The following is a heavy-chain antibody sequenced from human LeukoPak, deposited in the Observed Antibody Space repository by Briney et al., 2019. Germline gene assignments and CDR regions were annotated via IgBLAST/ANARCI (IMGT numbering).Heavy chain of an antibody. CDR1: GFTFDDYA. V-gene: IGHV3-9*01. CDR2: ISWNSGSI. J-gene: IGHJ4*02. Sequence: GGSLRLSCAASGFTFDDYAMHWVRHAPGKGLEWVSGISWNSGSIGYADSVKGRFTISRDNAKNSLYLQMNSLRAEDTALYYCAKGPAYYYDSSGYHFDYWGQGTLVTVSS. D-gene: IGHD3-22*01. CDR3: AKGPAYYYDSSGYHFDY.